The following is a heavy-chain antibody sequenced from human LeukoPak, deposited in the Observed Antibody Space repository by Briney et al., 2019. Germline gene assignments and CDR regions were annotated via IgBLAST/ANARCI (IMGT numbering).Heavy chain of an antibody. CDR1: GGSISSSSYY. J-gene: IGHJ4*02. CDR2: IYYSGST. CDR3: ARARGSSSWHTLNQFDY. V-gene: IGHV4-39*07. Sequence: ASETLSLTCTVSGGSISSSSYYWGWIRQPPGKGLEWIGSIYYSGSTYYNPSLKSRVTISVDTSKNQFSLKLSSVTAADTAVYYCARARGSSSWHTLNQFDYWGQGTLVTVSS. D-gene: IGHD6-13*01.